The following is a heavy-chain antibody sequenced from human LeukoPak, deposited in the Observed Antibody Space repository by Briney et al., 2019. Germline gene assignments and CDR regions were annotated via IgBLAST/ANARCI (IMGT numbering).Heavy chain of an antibody. V-gene: IGHV4-59*01. D-gene: IGHD5-24*01. Sequence: SETLSLTCTASGGSISSYYWSWIRQPPGKGLEWIGYIYYSGSTNYNPSLKSRVTISVDTSKNQFSLKLSSVTAADTAVYYCAREDGDGYNSGYYYGMDVWGQGTTVTVSS. CDR3: AREDGDGYNSGYYYGMDV. CDR1: GGSISSYY. J-gene: IGHJ6*02. CDR2: IYYSGST.